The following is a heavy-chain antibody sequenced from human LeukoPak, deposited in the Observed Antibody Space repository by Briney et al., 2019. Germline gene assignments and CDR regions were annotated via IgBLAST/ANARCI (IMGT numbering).Heavy chain of an antibody. CDR3: AKDPKSIAAAGKLVVWQNFDY. D-gene: IGHD6-13*01. Sequence: PGGSLRLSCAASGFTFSSYAMSWVRQAPGKGLEWVSAISGSGGSTYYADSVKGRFTISRDNSKNTLYLQMNSLRAEDTAVYYCAKDPKSIAAAGKLVVWQNFDYWGQGTLVTVSS. J-gene: IGHJ4*02. V-gene: IGHV3-23*01. CDR1: GFTFSSYA. CDR2: ISGSGGST.